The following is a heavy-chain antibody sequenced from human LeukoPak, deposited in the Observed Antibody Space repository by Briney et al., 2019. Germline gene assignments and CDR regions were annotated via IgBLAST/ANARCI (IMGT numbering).Heavy chain of an antibody. CDR2: IKQDGSEK. CDR3: ARDRTAAGLFDS. CDR1: GFTFSTYF. Sequence: QTGGSLRLSCVASGFTFSTYFLRWGRQAPGKVLEWVANIKQDGSEKNYVDSVEGRFTISRDNAKNSLYLQMNSLRAEDTAVYYCARDRTAAGLFDSWGQGTLVTVSS. V-gene: IGHV3-7*01. J-gene: IGHJ4*02. D-gene: IGHD6-13*01.